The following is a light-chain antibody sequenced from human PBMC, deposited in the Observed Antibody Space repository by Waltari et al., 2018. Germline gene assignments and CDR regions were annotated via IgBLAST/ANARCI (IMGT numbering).Light chain of an antibody. J-gene: IGLJ2*01. CDR1: SSNIGAGYD. CDR2: GNS. V-gene: IGLV1-40*01. CDR3: QSYDSSLSGSV. Sequence: QSGLTQPPSVSGAPGPRVTISCTGSSSNIGAGYDVHWYQLLPGTAPKLLIYGNSNRPTGVPDRFSGSKSGTSASLAVTGLQAEDEAGYYCQSYDSSLSGSVFGGGTKLTVL.